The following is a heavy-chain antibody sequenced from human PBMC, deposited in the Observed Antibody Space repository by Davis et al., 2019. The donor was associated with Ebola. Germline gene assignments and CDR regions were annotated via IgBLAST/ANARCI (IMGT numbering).Heavy chain of an antibody. D-gene: IGHD3-10*01. CDR3: TTAVLWFSPDY. Sequence: PGGSLRPSGAAPGFPFSNAWMGWVPRAPGKGLEWVGRIKSKTDGGTTDYAAPVKGRFTISRDDSKNTLYLQMNSLKTEDTAVYYCTTAVLWFSPDYWGQGTLVTVSS. CDR1: GFPFSNAW. J-gene: IGHJ4*02. CDR2: IKSKTDGGTT. V-gene: IGHV3-15*01.